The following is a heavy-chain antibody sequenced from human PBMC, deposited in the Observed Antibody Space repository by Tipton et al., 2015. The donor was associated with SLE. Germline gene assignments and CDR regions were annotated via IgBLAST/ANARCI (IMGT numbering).Heavy chain of an antibody. CDR2: LDYSGST. D-gene: IGHD3-22*01. CDR3: ARAVGDTSGYLDY. J-gene: IGHJ4*02. CDR1: FFSLRSSTYY. Sequence: TLSLTCTVSFFSLRSSTYYWGWIRQPPGKGLEWIGSLDYSGSTYYNPSLKSRINISVDTSKNQFSLKLSSVTAADTAVYYCARAVGDTSGYLDYWGLGTLVTVSS. V-gene: IGHV4-39*07.